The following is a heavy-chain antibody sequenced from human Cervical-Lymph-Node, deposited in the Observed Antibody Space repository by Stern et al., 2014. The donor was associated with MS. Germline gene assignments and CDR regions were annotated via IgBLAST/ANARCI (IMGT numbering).Heavy chain of an antibody. CDR3: ASGRPVTDY. CDR1: GGTFSSSV. Sequence: QVQLVESGAEVKKPGSSVKVSCKASGGTFSSSVISWVRQAPGQGLEWMGGVIAMFQTTNYAQKFQGRVTIPADKSTSTAYMELSSLRSEDTAFYYCASGRPVTDYWGQGTLVTVSS. CDR2: VIAMFQTT. J-gene: IGHJ4*02. V-gene: IGHV1-69*06.